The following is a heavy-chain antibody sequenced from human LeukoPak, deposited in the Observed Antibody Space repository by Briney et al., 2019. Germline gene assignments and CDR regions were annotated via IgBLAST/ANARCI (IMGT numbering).Heavy chain of an antibody. CDR1: GFTFSSYA. J-gene: IGHJ4*02. D-gene: IGHD3-16*01. CDR2: ISGSGGST. V-gene: IGHV3-23*01. CDR3: AKGILGRFDY. Sequence: GGSLRLSCPPSGFTFSSYAMRCVRQAPGDGLEWVSAISGSGGSTYYADSVKGRFTISRDNSKNTLYLQMNSLRAEDTAVYYCAKGILGRFDYWGQGTLVTVPS.